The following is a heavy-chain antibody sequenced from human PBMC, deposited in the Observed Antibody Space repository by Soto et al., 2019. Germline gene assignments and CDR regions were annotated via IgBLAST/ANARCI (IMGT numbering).Heavy chain of an antibody. D-gene: IGHD3-3*01. CDR2: ITKTGRST. Sequence: GSLILSCATSGFSFSNYGTNLVGQAPGKGLEWVSGITKTGRSTFIADSVRGRFTISRDNLKNIMYLQMNSLRVDDTALYYCTKDAEAYDFAFDKWGQGTMVTVSS. CDR3: TKDAEAYDFAFDK. CDR1: GFSFSNYG. J-gene: IGHJ3*02. V-gene: IGHV3-23*01.